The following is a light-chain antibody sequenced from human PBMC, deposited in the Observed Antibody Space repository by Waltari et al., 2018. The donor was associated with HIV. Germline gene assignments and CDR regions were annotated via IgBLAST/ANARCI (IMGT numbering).Light chain of an antibody. J-gene: IGLJ2*01. Sequence: NSDVGDYNYVSWYQQHPGKAPKLMIFEVSDRPSGVSNRFSGSKSGNTASLTISGLQAEDEADYYCSSYTSTSIPVFGGGTKLTVL. CDR1: NSDVGDYNY. V-gene: IGLV2-14*01. CDR2: EVS. CDR3: SSYTSTSIPV.